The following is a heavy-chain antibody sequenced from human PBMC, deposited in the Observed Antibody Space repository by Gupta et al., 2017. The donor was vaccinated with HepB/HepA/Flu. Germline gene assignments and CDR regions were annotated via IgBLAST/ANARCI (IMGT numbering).Heavy chain of an antibody. J-gene: IGHJ6*02. Sequence: QVQLVQSGAEVKKPGASVKVSCKASGYTFTSYGISWVRQAPGQGLEWMGRISAYNGNTNYAQKLQGRVTMPTDTSTRTAYMERRSLRSDDTAVYYCARDSPIFGVVMGNLAPPYYYYYGMDVWGQGTTGTVS. CDR2: ISAYNGNT. CDR3: ARDSPIFGVVMGNLAPPYYYYYGMDV. D-gene: IGHD3-3*01. CDR1: GYTFTSYG. V-gene: IGHV1-18*01.